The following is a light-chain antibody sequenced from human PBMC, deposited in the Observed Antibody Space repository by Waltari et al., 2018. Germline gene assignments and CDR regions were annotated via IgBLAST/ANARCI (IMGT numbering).Light chain of an antibody. CDR3: QQYDGFWT. J-gene: IGKJ1*01. Sequence: DIQMTQSPSTLSASVGDRVTITCRASQSISDWLAWYQQKPGKAPKLLIYKASSLQSGVPSRFGGSGSGTEFTLTISSLQPDDFATYYCQQYDGFWTFGQGTKVDIK. V-gene: IGKV1-5*03. CDR1: QSISDW. CDR2: KAS.